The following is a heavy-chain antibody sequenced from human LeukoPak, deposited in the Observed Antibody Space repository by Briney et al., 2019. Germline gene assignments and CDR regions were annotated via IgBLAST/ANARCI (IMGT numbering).Heavy chain of an antibody. CDR3: ARVTMVRAVPYYYYYMDV. Sequence: SETLSLTCTVSGGSISSYYWSWIRQPPGKGLEWIGYIYYSGSTNYNPSLKSRVTISVDTSKNQFSLKLSSVTAADTAVHYSARVTMVRAVPYYYYYMDVWGKGTTVTVSS. CDR1: GGSISSYY. J-gene: IGHJ6*03. D-gene: IGHD3-10*01. V-gene: IGHV4-59*01. CDR2: IYYSGST.